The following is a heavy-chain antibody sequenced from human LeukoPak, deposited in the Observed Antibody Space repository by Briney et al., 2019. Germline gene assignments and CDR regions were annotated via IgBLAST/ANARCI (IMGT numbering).Heavy chain of an antibody. J-gene: IGHJ4*02. D-gene: IGHD3-10*01. CDR2: IYPKSGGT. V-gene: IGHV1-2*02. Sequence: ASVKVSCKASGYSFTSYDINWVRQAPGQGLEWMGWIYPKSGGTNYAQKFQGRVTMTRDTSISTVYMELSRLRTGDTAVYYCARRQSMVERVSFDHWGQGTLVTV. CDR3: ARRQSMVERVSFDH. CDR1: GYSFTSYD.